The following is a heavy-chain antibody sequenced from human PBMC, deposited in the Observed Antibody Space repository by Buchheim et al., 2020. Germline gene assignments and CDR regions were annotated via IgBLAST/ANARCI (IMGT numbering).Heavy chain of an antibody. CDR2: INEDGSVK. D-gene: IGHD3-10*01. Sequence: EVQVVESGGDLVQPGGSLRLSCVASGFTLSNYWMTWVRQAPGEGLEWVANINEDGSVKHYADSVRGRFTMSRDNAGDSVYLQMNSLRAEDTAMYYCARVDLGSGSYYNDYWGQGTL. CDR3: ARVDLGSGSYYNDY. J-gene: IGHJ4*02. V-gene: IGHV3-7*01. CDR1: GFTLSNYW.